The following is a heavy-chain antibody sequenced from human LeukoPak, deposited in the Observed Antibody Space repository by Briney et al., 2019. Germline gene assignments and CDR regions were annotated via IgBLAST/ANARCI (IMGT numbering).Heavy chain of an antibody. CDR3: ARDRVFYYGSGSPEYFQH. V-gene: IGHV1-18*01. CDR2: ISAYNGNT. CDR1: GYTFTSYG. J-gene: IGHJ1*01. Sequence: ASVKVSCKASGYTFTSYGISWVRQAPGQGLEWMGWISAYNGNTNYAQKLQGRVTMTTDTSTSTAYMELRSLRSDDTAVYYCARDRVFYYGSGSPEYFQHWGQGTLVTVSS. D-gene: IGHD3-10*01.